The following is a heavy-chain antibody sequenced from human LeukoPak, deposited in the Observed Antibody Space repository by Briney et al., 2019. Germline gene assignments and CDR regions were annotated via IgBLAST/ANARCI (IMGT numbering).Heavy chain of an antibody. CDR1: GGSFRGHY. Sequence: SSETLSLTCAVYGGSFRGHYWSWIRQPPGKGLEWIGEINHSGSTNYNPSLKSRVTISVDTSKNQFSLKLSSVTAADTAVYYCARGRRRYCSGGSCYGGWFDPWGQGTLVTVSS. J-gene: IGHJ5*02. CDR2: INHSGST. D-gene: IGHD2-15*01. CDR3: ARGRRRYCSGGSCYGGWFDP. V-gene: IGHV4-34*01.